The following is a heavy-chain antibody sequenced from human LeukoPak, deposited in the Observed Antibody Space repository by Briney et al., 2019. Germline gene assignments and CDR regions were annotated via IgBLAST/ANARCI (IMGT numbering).Heavy chain of an antibody. CDR1: GGSISSYY. Sequence: PSETLSLTCTVSGGSISSYYWSWIRQPAGKGLEWIGRIYTSGSTNYNPSLNSRVTMSVDTSKNQFSLKLSSVTAADTAVYYCASLNYGSGSYSPPFDYWGQGTLVTVSS. CDR3: ASLNYGSGSYSPPFDY. J-gene: IGHJ4*02. CDR2: IYTSGST. V-gene: IGHV4-4*07. D-gene: IGHD3-10*01.